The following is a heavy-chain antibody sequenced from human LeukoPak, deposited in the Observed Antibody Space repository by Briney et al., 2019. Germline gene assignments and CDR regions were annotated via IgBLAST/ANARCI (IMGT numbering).Heavy chain of an antibody. J-gene: IGHJ4*02. CDR2: IYFSGST. V-gene: IGHV4-59*08. CDR3: ARHVRGPNTLVVIRAYDY. Sequence: PSETLSLTCIVSGDSISSYYWSWIRQPPGKGLEWIGDIYFSGSTNYNPSLKSRVTISVDTSKNQFSLKLSSVTAADTAVYYCARHVRGPNTLVVIRAYDYWGQGTLVTVSS. CDR1: GDSISSYY. D-gene: IGHD3-22*01.